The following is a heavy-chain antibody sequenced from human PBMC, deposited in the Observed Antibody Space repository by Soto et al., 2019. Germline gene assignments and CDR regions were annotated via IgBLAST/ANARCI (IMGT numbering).Heavy chain of an antibody. CDR2: INSDGTIT. D-gene: IGHD6-19*01. Sequence: PGGSLRLSCAASGFTFSNHWMHWVRQAPGKGLEWVSRINSDGTITTYADSVKGRFTISRDNSKNTLYLQMNSLRAEDTAVYYCAKGVPGIAVAGTGYFQHWGQGTLVTVSS. V-gene: IGHV3-74*01. CDR3: AKGVPGIAVAGTGYFQH. J-gene: IGHJ1*01. CDR1: GFTFSNHW.